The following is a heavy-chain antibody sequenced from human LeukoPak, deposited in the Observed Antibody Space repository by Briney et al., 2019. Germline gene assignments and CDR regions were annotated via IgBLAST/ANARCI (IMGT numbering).Heavy chain of an antibody. D-gene: IGHD4/OR15-4a*01. J-gene: IGHJ6*04. CDR3: ARAQFTYGANSNHDFIDV. CDR1: GFTFSSYA. Sequence: GGSLRLSCAASGFTFSSYAMSWVRQAPGKGLEWVSAIGGSGGSTYYADSVKGRFTISRDNPKKTLYLQMDSLRAEDTAVYYCARAQFTYGANSNHDFIDVWGKGTTVTVSS. CDR2: IGGSGGST. V-gene: IGHV3-23*01.